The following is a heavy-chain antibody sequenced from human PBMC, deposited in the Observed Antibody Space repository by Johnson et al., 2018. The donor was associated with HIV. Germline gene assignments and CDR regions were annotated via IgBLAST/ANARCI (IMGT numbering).Heavy chain of an antibody. Sequence: VQVVESGGGLVQPGGSLRLSCGASGFNVSNNYMTWVRQAPGRGLEWVSAISGSGGSTYYADSVKGRFTISRDNSKNTLYRQMNSLRAEDTAVYYCAKGLNYYDSSGPDAFDIWGQGTMVTVSS. CDR1: GFNVSNNY. CDR2: ISGSGGST. D-gene: IGHD3-22*01. J-gene: IGHJ3*02. CDR3: AKGLNYYDSSGPDAFDI. V-gene: IGHV3-23*04.